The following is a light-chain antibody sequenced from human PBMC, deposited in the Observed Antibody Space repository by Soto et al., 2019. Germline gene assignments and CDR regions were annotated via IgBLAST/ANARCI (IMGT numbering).Light chain of an antibody. CDR1: SKEIGCYNY. V-gene: IGLV2-14*01. CDR2: DVS. J-gene: IGLJ1*01. Sequence: QSVLTQPASVSGAPGQSITLSRTGNSKEIGCYNYVSWYQQHPGKAPKLMIYDVSNRPSGVSNRFSGSKSGNTASLTISGLQAEDEADYYCSSYTSSSTLVVFGTGTKVTVL. CDR3: SSYTSSSTLVV.